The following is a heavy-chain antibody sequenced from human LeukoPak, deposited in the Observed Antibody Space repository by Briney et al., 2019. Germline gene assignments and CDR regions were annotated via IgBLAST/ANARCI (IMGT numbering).Heavy chain of an antibody. D-gene: IGHD6-19*01. J-gene: IGHJ3*02. CDR2: IYPGDSDT. Sequence: GESLKISCKGSGYSFTSYWIGWVRQMPGKGLEWMGIIYPGDSDTRYSPSFQGQVTISADKSISTAYLQWSSLKASDTAMYYCARFHSSSWLIGGIAVAGTDAFDIWGQGTMVTVSS. CDR3: ARFHSSSWLIGGIAVAGTDAFDI. V-gene: IGHV5-51*01. CDR1: GYSFTSYW.